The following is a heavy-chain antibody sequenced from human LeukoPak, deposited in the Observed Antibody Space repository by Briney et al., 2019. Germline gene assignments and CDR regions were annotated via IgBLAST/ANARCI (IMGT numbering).Heavy chain of an antibody. D-gene: IGHD1-26*01. CDR2: IYYNEYT. CDR3: ARHEYSGSYYGLSWFDP. J-gene: IGHJ5*02. V-gene: IGHV4-39*01. CDR1: RGSVSSRSYY. Sequence: SETLSLTCTVSRGSVSSRSYYWGWVRQPPGKGLVWIGSIYYNEYTYYNPSLKSRVTISVDTSENQFSLKLSSVTAADTAVYYCARHEYSGSYYGLSWFDPWGPGTLVTVSS.